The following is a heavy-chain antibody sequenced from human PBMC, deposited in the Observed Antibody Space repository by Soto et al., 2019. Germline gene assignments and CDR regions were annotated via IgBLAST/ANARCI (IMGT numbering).Heavy chain of an antibody. J-gene: IGHJ6*02. D-gene: IGHD6-13*01. Sequence: GASVKVSCKASGYTFTSYGISWVRQAPGQGLEWMGWISAYNGNTNYAQKLQGRVTMTTDTSTSTAYMELRSLRSDDTAVYYCARNSAAGNHYYYSGMDVWGQGTTVTVSS. V-gene: IGHV1-18*04. CDR3: ARNSAAGNHYYYSGMDV. CDR2: ISAYNGNT. CDR1: GYTFTSYG.